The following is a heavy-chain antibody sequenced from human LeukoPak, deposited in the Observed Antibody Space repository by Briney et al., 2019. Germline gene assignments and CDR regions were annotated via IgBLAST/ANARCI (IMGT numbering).Heavy chain of an antibody. J-gene: IGHJ6*02. CDR1: GGSFSGYY. CDR3: ARGGVRDSYGYGSFYYYGMDV. V-gene: IGHV4-34*01. CDR2: INHSGST. Sequence: SETLSLTCAVYGGSFSGYYWSWIRQPPGKGLEWIGEINHSGSTNYNPSLKSRVTISVDTSKNQFSLKLSSVTAADTAVYYCARGGVRDSYGYGSFYYYGMDVWGQGTTVTVSS. D-gene: IGHD5-18*01.